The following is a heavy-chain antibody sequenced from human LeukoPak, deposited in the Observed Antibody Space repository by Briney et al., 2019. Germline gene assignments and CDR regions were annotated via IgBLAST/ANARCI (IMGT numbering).Heavy chain of an antibody. D-gene: IGHD4-17*01. V-gene: IGHV4-39*07. J-gene: IGHJ3*02. CDR3: ATDYGDYRAFDI. CDR1: GGSISSSSYY. Sequence: SETLSLTCTVSGGSISSSSYYWGWIRQPPGKGLEWIGCIYYSGSTYYNPSLKSRVTISVDTSKNQFSLKLSSVTAADTAVYYCATDYGDYRAFDIWGQGTMVTVSS. CDR2: IYYSGST.